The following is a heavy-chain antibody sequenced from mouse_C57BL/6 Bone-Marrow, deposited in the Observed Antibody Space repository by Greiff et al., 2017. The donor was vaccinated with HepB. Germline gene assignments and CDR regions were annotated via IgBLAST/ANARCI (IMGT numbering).Heavy chain of an antibody. CDR2: ILPGSGST. V-gene: IGHV1-9*01. J-gene: IGHJ1*03. CDR3: ARGYYGSSWYFDA. D-gene: IGHD1-1*01. CDR1: GYTFTGYW. Sequence: VQLQQSGAELMKPGASVKLSCKATGYTFTGYWIEWVKQRPGHGLEWIGEILPGSGSTNYNEKFKGKATFTADTSSNTAYMQLSSLTTEDSAIYYCARGYYGSSWYFDAWGTGTTVTVSS.